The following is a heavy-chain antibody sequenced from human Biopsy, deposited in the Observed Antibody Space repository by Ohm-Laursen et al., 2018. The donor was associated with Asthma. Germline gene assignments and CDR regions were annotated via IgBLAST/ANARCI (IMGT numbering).Heavy chain of an antibody. D-gene: IGHD2-2*01. CDR3: ARKAGSCISRTCYSLDF. CDR2: INSVFGTT. V-gene: IGHV1-69*01. Sequence: SSVKVSCESRGGTFNTYVIGWVRQAPGQRLEWMGGINSVFGTTNYPQKFQDRVTITADDSTSTAYMELSSLRSEDTAVYYCARKAGSCISRTCYSLDFWGQGTLVTVSS. CDR1: GGTFNTYV. J-gene: IGHJ4*02.